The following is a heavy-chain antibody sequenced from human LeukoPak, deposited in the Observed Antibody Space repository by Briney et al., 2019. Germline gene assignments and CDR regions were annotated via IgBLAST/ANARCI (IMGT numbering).Heavy chain of an antibody. CDR1: GFTFSSYA. V-gene: IGHV4-39*01. Sequence: GSLRLSCAASGFTFSSYAMSWVRQPPGKGLEWIGSIYYSGSTYYNPSLKSRVTISVDTSKNQFSLKLSSVTAADTAVYYCARSPSYMDVWGKGTTVTVSS. CDR2: IYYSGST. CDR3: ARSPSYMDV. J-gene: IGHJ6*03.